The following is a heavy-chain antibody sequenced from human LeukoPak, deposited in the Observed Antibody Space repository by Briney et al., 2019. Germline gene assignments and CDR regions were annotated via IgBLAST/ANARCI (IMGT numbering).Heavy chain of an antibody. Sequence: SVKVSCKASGYTFTSYYMHWVRQAPGQGLEWMGRIIPIFGIANYAQKFQGRVTITADKSTSTAYMELSSLRSEDTAVYYCARSPTAMVGYVDYWGQGTLVTVSS. CDR2: IIPIFGIA. CDR3: ARSPTAMVGYVDY. J-gene: IGHJ4*02. CDR1: GYTFTSYY. V-gene: IGHV1-69*02. D-gene: IGHD5-18*01.